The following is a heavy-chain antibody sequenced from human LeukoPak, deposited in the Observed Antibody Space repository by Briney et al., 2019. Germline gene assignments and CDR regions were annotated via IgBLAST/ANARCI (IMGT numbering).Heavy chain of an antibody. J-gene: IGHJ4*02. CDR2: ISYDGSNK. V-gene: IGHV3-30-3*01. D-gene: IGHD4-17*01. CDR1: GFTFSSYA. CDR3: ARPPFYGDDRFDY. Sequence: GGSLRLSCAASGFTFSSYAMHWVRQAPGKGLEWVAVISYDGSNKYYADSVKGRFTISRDNSKNTLYLQMNSLRAEDTAVYYCARPPFYGDDRFDYWGQGTLVTVSS.